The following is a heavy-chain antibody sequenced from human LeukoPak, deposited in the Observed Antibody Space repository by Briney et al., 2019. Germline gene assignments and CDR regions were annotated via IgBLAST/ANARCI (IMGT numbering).Heavy chain of an antibody. CDR3: AISGNYFSRDAFDI. CDR2: INHSGST. V-gene: IGHV4-34*01. Sequence: SETLSLTCAVYGGSFSGYYWSWIRQPPGKGLEWIGEINHSGSTNYNPSLKSRVTISGDTSKHHFSRELRSVTAADTAVYYCAISGNYFSRDAFDIWGQGTMVTVSS. J-gene: IGHJ3*02. CDR1: GGSFSGYY. D-gene: IGHD1-26*01.